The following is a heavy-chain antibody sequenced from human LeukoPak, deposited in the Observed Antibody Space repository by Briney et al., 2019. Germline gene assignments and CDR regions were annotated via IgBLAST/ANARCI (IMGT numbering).Heavy chain of an antibody. V-gene: IGHV4-59*08. CDR3: ASAYCGGDCTPYWYFDL. Sequence: SETLSVTCTVSDVSISSHYWSWIRQPPGKGLEWVGYMYYTGTTYYSGSTNYNPSLKSRVTISVDTSKNQFSLKLSSVTAADTAVYYCASAYCGGDCTPYWYFDLWGRGTLVTVSS. J-gene: IGHJ2*01. CDR2: MYYTGTTYYSGST. CDR1: DVSISSHY. D-gene: IGHD2-21*02.